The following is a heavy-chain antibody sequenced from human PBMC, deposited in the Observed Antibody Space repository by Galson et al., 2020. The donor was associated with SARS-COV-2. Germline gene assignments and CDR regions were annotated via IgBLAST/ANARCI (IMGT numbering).Heavy chain of an antibody. V-gene: IGHV1-8*01. CDR3: ARAFSDYTTDDQFGFDY. Sequence: ASVKVSCEASGYAFNGYDINWVRQAPGQGLEWMGWVNPNSRNTGYAQKFQGRVTMTMDTSTSVAHMELSGLTSEDTAVYFCARAFSDYTTDDQFGFDYWRQGTPVTVSS. CDR1: GYAFNGYD. J-gene: IGHJ4*02. CDR2: VNPNSRNT. D-gene: IGHD3-3*01.